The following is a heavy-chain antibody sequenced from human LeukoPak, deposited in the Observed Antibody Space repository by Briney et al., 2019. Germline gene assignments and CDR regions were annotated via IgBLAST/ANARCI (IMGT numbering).Heavy chain of an antibody. CDR3: ARVATGIAAPIDY. V-gene: IGHV3-21*01. CDR2: ISSGSSYI. CDR1: GGTFSSYT. D-gene: IGHD6-13*01. J-gene: IGHJ4*02. Sequence: PGGSLRLCCAASGGTFSSYTMNWVRQAPGTGLEWVSSISSGSSYIYYADSVKGRFTISRDNAKNSLYLQMHSLRAEDTALYYCARVATGIAAPIDYWGQGTLVTVSS.